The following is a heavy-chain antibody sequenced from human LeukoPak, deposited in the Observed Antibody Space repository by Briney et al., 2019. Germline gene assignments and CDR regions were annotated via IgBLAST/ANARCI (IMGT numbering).Heavy chain of an antibody. CDR2: VYSSGIT. CDR3: AREHYENDAFDI. D-gene: IGHD3-3*01. Sequence: GSLRLSCAASGFTFSSYAMHWIRQPPGKGLEWIGYVYSSGITNYNPLFNGRVTISIDTSREQFSLKLSSVTAADTAVYYCAREHYENDAFDIWGQGTMVTVSS. J-gene: IGHJ3*02. V-gene: IGHV4-59*01. CDR1: GFTFSSYA.